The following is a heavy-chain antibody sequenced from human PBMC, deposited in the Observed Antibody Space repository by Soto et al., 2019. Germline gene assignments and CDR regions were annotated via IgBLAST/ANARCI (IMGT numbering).Heavy chain of an antibody. Sequence: EVQLVESGGGLVQPGRSLRLSCVASGFTFDEYAMHWVRQAPGKGLEWVSGLGWKSGTIGYADSVKGRFTIHRHNAKKSLFLQMSGLRPEDTATYYCARGLIRRGRITMDVVVSPFGTCGRGTLVTVSS. CDR2: LGWKSGTI. CDR1: GFTFDEYA. V-gene: IGHV3-9*01. J-gene: IGHJ5*02. CDR3: ARGLIRRGRITMDVVVSPFGT. D-gene: IGHD3-10*01.